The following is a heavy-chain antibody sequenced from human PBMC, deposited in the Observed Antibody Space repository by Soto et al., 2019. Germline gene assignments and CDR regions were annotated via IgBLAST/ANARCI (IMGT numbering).Heavy chain of an antibody. V-gene: IGHV2-5*02. D-gene: IGHD6-19*01. Sequence: QITLKESGPTLVKPTQTLTLTCTFSGFSLSTSGVGVGWIRQPPGKALEWLALIYWDDDKRYSPSLKSRLTTTKDTSKNQVVLTMTNMDPVDTATYYCAHRYGYSSGWYDYYYYGMDVWGQGTTVTVSS. CDR3: AHRYGYSSGWYDYYYYGMDV. CDR1: GFSLSTSGVG. CDR2: IYWDDDK. J-gene: IGHJ6*02.